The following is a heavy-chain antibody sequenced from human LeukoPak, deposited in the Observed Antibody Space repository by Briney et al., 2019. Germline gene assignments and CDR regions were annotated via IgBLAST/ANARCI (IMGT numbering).Heavy chain of an antibody. CDR2: IKQDGSEK. V-gene: IGHV3-7*01. CDR3: ATSRSLDY. J-gene: IGHJ4*02. Sequence: PGGSLRLSCAASGFTFSSYWVSWVRQAPGKGLEWVANIKQDGSEKYYVDSVKGRFTISRDNAKNSLYLQMNSLRVEDTAVYYCATSRSLDYWDQGTLVTVSS. CDR1: GFTFSSYW.